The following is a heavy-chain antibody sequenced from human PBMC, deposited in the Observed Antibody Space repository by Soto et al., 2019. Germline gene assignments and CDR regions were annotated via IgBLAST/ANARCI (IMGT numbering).Heavy chain of an antibody. D-gene: IGHD3-22*01. J-gene: IGHJ5*02. V-gene: IGHV3-73*02. Sequence: EVQLVESGGGLVQPGGSLKLSCAASGFTFSGSAMHWVRQASGKGLEWVGRIRSKTNSYATAYAASVKGRFTISRDDSKDTAYLQMNSLKTEDTAVYYCTRDPRNYYDSIGSANWFDPWGQGTLVTVS. CDR2: IRSKTNSYAT. CDR1: GFTFSGSA. CDR3: TRDPRNYYDSIGSANWFDP.